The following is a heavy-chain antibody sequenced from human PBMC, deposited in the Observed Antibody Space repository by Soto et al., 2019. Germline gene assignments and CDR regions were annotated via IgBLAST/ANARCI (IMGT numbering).Heavy chain of an antibody. CDR1: GYTFTSYG. CDR3: ARYREGQDYYYGMDV. J-gene: IGHJ6*02. Sequence: GASVEVSCKASGYTFTSYGISWVRQAPGQGLEWMGWISAYNGNTNYAQKLQGRVTMTTDTSTSTAYMELRSLRSDDTAVHYCARYREGQDYYYGMDVWGQGTTVTVSS. D-gene: IGHD1-26*01. V-gene: IGHV1-18*01. CDR2: ISAYNGNT.